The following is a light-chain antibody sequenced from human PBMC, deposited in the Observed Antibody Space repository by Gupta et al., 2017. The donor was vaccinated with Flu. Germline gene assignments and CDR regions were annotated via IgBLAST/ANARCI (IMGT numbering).Light chain of an antibody. CDR2: RNN. Sequence: QSVLTQPPSASGTPGQRVTISCSGSSSNIGNTFVYWYQQLPGTAPKLLIYRNNQRPSGVPDRFSGSKSGTSASLAISGLRSEDEADYSCAAWDDTRSVWVFGGGTKLTVL. J-gene: IGLJ3*02. V-gene: IGLV1-47*01. CDR3: AAWDDTRSVWV. CDR1: SSNIGNTF.